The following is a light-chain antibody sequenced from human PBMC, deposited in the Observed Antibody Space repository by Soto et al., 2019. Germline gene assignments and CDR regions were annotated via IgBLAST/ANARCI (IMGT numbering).Light chain of an antibody. CDR1: QNIDNY. CDR3: QESYTIPAVS. Sequence: DIQMTQSPSSLSASVGDRVTITCRASQNIDNYLNWYQHKPGKAPRLLIYAASTLQSGVPSRFSGSGSGTEFTLTISGLQTEDFATYFCQESYTIPAVSFGGGTKVEIK. J-gene: IGKJ4*01. V-gene: IGKV1-39*01. CDR2: AAS.